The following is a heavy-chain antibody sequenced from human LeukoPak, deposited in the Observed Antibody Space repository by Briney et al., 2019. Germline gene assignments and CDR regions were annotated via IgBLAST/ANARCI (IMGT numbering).Heavy chain of an antibody. J-gene: IGHJ5*02. CDR1: RFTVSTNY. CDR3: ANTYYYDGSGYYYLGWFDP. D-gene: IGHD3-22*01. CDR2: IDSGGFT. V-gene: IGHV3-66*01. Sequence: GGSLRLSCAASRFTVSTNYMSWVRQAPGKGLEWVSLIDSGGFTYYADSVKGRFTISRDNSKNTLYLQMNSLRAEDTAVYLRANTYYYDGSGYYYLGWFDPWGQGTLVTVSS.